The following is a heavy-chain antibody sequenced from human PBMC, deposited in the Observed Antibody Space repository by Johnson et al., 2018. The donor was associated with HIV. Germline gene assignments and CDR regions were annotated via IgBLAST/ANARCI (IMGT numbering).Heavy chain of an antibody. Sequence: QMMLVESGGGVVQPGRSLRLSCAASGFTFSSYGMHWVRQAPGKGLEWVAVIWYDGSNKYYADSVKGRFAISRDNSKSTLYLLMNSLRPEDTAVYYCAKGLLGSLRAFDFRGQGTMVTGSA. D-gene: IGHD3-10*01. CDR1: GFTFSSYG. J-gene: IGHJ3*01. CDR2: IWYDGSNK. CDR3: AKGLLGSLRAFDF. V-gene: IGHV3-33*06.